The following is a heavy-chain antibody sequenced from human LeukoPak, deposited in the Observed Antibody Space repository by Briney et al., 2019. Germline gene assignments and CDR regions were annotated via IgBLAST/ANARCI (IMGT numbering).Heavy chain of an antibody. CDR3: VRVVTTGSGWYHFDN. V-gene: IGHV3-72*01. CDR1: GFTITDHN. Sequence: GGSLRLSCAASGFTITDHNMYRVRQAPAKGLKWVGRSKTTKPNSCTTEYAASVKGRFTISRDDSKNSVYLQLNSLKTEDTAVYYCVRVVTTGSGWYHFDNWGQGTLVTVSS. J-gene: IGHJ4*02. D-gene: IGHD6-13*01. CDR2: SKTTKPNSCTT.